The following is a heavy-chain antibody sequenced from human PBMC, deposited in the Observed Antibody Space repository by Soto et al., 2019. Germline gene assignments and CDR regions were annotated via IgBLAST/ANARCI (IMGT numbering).Heavy chain of an antibody. CDR3: AKGGVRTIPYYYYGMDV. V-gene: IGHV3-30*18. J-gene: IGHJ6*02. Sequence: QVQLVESGGGVVQPGRSLRLSCAASGFTFSSYGMHWVRQAPGKGLEWVAVISYDGSNKYYADSVKGRFTISRDNSKNTLYLQMNSLRAADTAVYYCAKGGVRTIPYYYYGMDVWGQGTTVTVSS. CDR1: GFTFSSYG. CDR2: ISYDGSNK. D-gene: IGHD3-16*01.